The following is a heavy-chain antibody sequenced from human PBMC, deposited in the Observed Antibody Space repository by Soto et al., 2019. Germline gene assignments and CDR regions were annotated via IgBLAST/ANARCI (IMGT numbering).Heavy chain of an antibody. D-gene: IGHD4-17*01. Sequence: ASVKVSCKASGYTFTSYGISWVRQAPGQGLEWMGWISAYNGNTNYAQKLQGRVTMTTDTSTSTAYMELRSLRSDDTAVYYCARVPLTTVTTYYYFVVWGQGILVTVSS. CDR1: GYTFTSYG. CDR2: ISAYNGNT. J-gene: IGHJ4*02. CDR3: ARVPLTTVTTYYYFVV. V-gene: IGHV1-18*01.